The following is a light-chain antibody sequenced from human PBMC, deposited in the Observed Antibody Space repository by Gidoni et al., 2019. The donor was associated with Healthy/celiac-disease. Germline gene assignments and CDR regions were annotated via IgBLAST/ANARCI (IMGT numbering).Light chain of an antibody. Sequence: QSAPTPPPSVSGAPGPRVTIPCTGSSSNIGAGYDVHWYQQLPGTAPKLLIYGNSNRPSGVPDRFSGSKSGTSASLAITGLQAEDEADYYCQSYDSSLVWVFGGGTKLTVL. CDR2: GNS. J-gene: IGLJ3*02. V-gene: IGLV1-40*01. CDR3: QSYDSSLVWV. CDR1: SSNIGAGYD.